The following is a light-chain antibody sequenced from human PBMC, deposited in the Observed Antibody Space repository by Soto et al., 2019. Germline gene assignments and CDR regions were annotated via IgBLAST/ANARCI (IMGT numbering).Light chain of an antibody. V-gene: IGLV2-14*01. J-gene: IGLJ3*02. CDR1: SSDIGGYDF. Sequence: HSALTQPASVSGSPGQSITISCTGTSSDIGGYDFVSWYQQHPAKAPRLIISEVTNRPSGVSNRFSGSKSGNTASLTISGLQVEDEADYFCSSFTSRDTLVFGGGTQLTVL. CDR2: EVT. CDR3: SSFTSRDTLV.